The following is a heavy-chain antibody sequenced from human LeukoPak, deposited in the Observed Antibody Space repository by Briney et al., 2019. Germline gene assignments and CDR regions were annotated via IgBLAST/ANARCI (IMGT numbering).Heavy chain of an antibody. D-gene: IGHD2-15*01. V-gene: IGHV1-69*04. J-gene: IGHJ6*02. CDR3: ARDWVYCSGGSCYTTNYYYGMDV. Sequence: SVKLSCKASGGTFSSYAISWVRQAPGQGLEWMGRIIPILGIANYAQKFQGRVTITADKSTSTAYMELSSLRSEDTAVYYCARDWVYCSGGSCYTTNYYYGMDVWGQGTTVTVSS. CDR1: GGTFSSYA. CDR2: IIPILGIA.